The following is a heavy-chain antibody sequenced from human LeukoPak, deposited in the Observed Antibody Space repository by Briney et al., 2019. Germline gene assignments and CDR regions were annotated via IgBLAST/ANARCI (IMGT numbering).Heavy chain of an antibody. CDR1: GGPISSSTSY. V-gene: IGHV4-39*01. CDR2: IYYCGSA. J-gene: IGHJ4*02. Sequence: SETLALTCTVSGGPISSSTSYWGWVPQPPGKGLEWIGSIYYCGSAYYGPSLKSRVTISVDTSKNQFSLRLSSVTAAVTAVYYCARHLTTVTAAYFDYWGQGTLVTVSS. D-gene: IGHD4-17*01. CDR3: ARHLTTVTAAYFDY.